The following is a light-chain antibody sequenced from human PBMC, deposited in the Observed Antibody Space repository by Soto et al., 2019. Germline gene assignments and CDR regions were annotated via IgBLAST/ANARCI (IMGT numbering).Light chain of an antibody. Sequence: QSALTQPPSASGSPGQSVTISCTGTSSDVGGSDYVSWYQHHPGKAPKLMIYDVSNRPSGVPDRFSGSKSGNMASLTVSGLQADDDADYYCISHVGHSNVFGTGTKVTVL. CDR3: ISHVGHSNV. J-gene: IGLJ1*01. CDR1: SSDVGGSDY. V-gene: IGLV2-8*01. CDR2: DVS.